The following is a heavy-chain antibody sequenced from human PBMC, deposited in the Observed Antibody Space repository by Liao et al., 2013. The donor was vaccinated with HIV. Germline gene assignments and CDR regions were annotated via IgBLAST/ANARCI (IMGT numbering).Heavy chain of an antibody. CDR2: IYTSGST. CDR3: ARDTEGRGYYYYMDV. CDR1: GGSISSGSYY. J-gene: IGHJ6*03. V-gene: IGHV4-61*02. D-gene: IGHD1-14*01. Sequence: QLQLQESGPGLVKPSQTLSLTCTVSGGSISSGSYYWSWIRQPAGKGLEWIGRIYTSGSTNYNPSLKSRVTISVDTSKNQFSLKLSSVTAADTAVYYCARDTEGRGYYYYMDVWGKGTTVTVSS.